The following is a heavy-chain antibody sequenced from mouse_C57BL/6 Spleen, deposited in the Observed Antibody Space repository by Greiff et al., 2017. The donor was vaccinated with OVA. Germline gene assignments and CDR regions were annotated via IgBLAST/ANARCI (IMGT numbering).Heavy chain of an antibody. J-gene: IGHJ3*01. CDR1: GYTFTSYW. V-gene: IGHV1-50*01. D-gene: IGHD3-2*02. CDR2: IDPSDSYT. Sequence: QVQLQQPGAELVKPGASVKLSCKASGYTFTSYWMQWVKQRPGQGLEWIGEIDPSDSYTNYNQKFKGKATLTVDTSSSTAYMQLSSLTSEDSAVYYCARDGGSSGSAWFAYWGQVTLVTVSA. CDR3: ARDGGSSGSAWFAY.